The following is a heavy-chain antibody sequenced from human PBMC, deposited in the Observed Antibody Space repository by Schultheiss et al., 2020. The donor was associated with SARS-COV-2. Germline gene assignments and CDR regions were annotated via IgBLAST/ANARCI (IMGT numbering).Heavy chain of an antibody. CDR2: IYHSGST. Sequence: SQTLSLTCTVSGGSISSSSYYWGWIRQPPGKGLEWIGEIYHSGSTNYNPSLKSRATISVDTSKKQFSLKLSSVTAADTAVYYCARQSSFWSGYYTEYYYYYMDVWGKGTAVTVSS. CDR3: ARQSSFWSGYYTEYYYYYMDV. CDR1: GGSISSSSYY. V-gene: IGHV4-39*01. J-gene: IGHJ6*03. D-gene: IGHD3-3*01.